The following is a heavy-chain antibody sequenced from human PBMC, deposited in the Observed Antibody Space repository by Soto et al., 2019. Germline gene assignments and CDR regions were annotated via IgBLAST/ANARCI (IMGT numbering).Heavy chain of an antibody. CDR3: AYSSTPFDY. V-gene: IGHV3-23*01. Sequence: RQAPGKGLEWVSAISGSGGSTYYADSVKGRFTISRDNSKNTLYLQMNSLRAEDTAVYYCAYSSTPFDYWGQGTLVTVSS. CDR2: ISGSGGST. J-gene: IGHJ4*02. D-gene: IGHD6-13*01.